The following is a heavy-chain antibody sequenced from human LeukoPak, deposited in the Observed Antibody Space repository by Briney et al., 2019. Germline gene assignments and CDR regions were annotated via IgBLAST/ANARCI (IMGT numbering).Heavy chain of an antibody. CDR3: ARHLKWELLTMHFDY. D-gene: IGHD1-26*01. V-gene: IGHV4-34*01. J-gene: IGHJ4*02. Sequence: SETLSLTCAVYGGSFSGYYWSWIRQPPGKGLEWIGEINHSGSTNHNPSLKSRVTISVDTSKNQFSLKLSSVTAADTAVYYCARHLKWELLTMHFDYWGQGTLVTVSS. CDR2: INHSGST. CDR1: GGSFSGYY.